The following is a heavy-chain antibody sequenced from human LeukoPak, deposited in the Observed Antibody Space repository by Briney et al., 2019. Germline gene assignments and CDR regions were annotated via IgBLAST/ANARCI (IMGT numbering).Heavy chain of an antibody. V-gene: IGHV4-39*01. CDR3: ARHSRSPRPGSLWSDYTDSYNWFDP. CDR1: GGSISRSSYY. Sequence: NPSETLSLTCTVSGGSISRSSYYCGWIRQPPGKGLEWIGSVYYRGSTYYNPSLKSRVTMSVDTSKNQFSLILSSVTAADTAVYYCARHSRSPRPGSLWSDYTDSYNWFDPWGQGTLVTVSS. CDR2: VYYRGST. J-gene: IGHJ5*02. D-gene: IGHD3-3*01.